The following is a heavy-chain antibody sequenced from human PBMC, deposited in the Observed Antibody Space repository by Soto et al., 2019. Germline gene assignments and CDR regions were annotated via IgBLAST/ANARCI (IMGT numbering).Heavy chain of an antibody. Sequence: EVQLVESGGGLGQPGGSLRLSCAASGFTVSGNYMSWVRQAPGKGLEWVSVIYSGGSTYYADSVKGRFTISRHNSKNTLYLQMNSLRAEDTAVYYCARAHGYCSGGSCSDYWGQGTLVTVSS. CDR2: IYSGGST. CDR1: GFTVSGNY. D-gene: IGHD2-15*01. J-gene: IGHJ4*02. V-gene: IGHV3-53*04. CDR3: ARAHGYCSGGSCSDY.